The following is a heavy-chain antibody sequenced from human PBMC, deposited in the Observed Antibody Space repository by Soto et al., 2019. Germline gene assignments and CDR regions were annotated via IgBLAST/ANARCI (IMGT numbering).Heavy chain of an antibody. CDR3: ARGDRFGGILALAFDY. D-gene: IGHD3-16*02. CDR2: MSYRGAT. Sequence: SETLSLTCTVSGVSFTDSYWNWIRQIPGKGLEWIGFMSYRGATNYNPSLKSRVTMSLDASKNQFSLELRSVTAADTAVFYCARGDRFGGILALAFDYWGQGTVVTVSS. CDR1: GVSFTDSY. V-gene: IGHV4-59*01. J-gene: IGHJ4*02.